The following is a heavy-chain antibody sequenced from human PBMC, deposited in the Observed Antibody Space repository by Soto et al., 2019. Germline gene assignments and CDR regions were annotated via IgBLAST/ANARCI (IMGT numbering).Heavy chain of an antibody. CDR1: GYSFTSTG. CDR2: ISAFNGKT. V-gene: IGHV1-18*01. Sequence: QVQLVQSGAEVKKPGAPVKVSCKASGYSFTSTGISWVRQAPGQGPEWMGWISAFNGKTKYAQKFQGRVTMTTDTSTTTAYMELRSLTSDDTAVYYCARDLDGSGSYYTDYWGQGTLVTVAS. D-gene: IGHD3-10*01. CDR3: ARDLDGSGSYYTDY. J-gene: IGHJ4*02.